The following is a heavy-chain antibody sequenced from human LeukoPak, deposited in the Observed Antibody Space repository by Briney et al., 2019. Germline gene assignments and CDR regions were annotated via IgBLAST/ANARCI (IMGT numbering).Heavy chain of an antibody. CDR1: GGTFSSYA. CDR2: IIPIFGTA. CDR3: ASSMDMVATGHWFDP. V-gene: IGHV1-69*06. D-gene: IGHD5-12*01. Sequence: ASVKVSCKASGGTFSSYAISWVRQAPGQGLEWMGGIIPIFGTANYAQKFQGRVTITADKSTSAAYMELSSLRSEDAAVYYCASSMDMVATGHWFDPWGQGTLVTVSS. J-gene: IGHJ5*02.